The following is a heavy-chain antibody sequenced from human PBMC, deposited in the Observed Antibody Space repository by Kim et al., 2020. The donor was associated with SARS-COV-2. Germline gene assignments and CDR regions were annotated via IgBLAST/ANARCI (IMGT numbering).Heavy chain of an antibody. CDR1: GFTFKEYG. D-gene: IGHD3-10*01. CDR3: ARAPHYGSEGPTNVDS. CDR2: ISGSGGST. V-gene: IGHV3-23*01. J-gene: IGHJ4*02. Sequence: GGSLRLSCAASGFTFKEYGMKWVRQAPGKGLDWVSGISGSGGSTYYADSVRGRFTISRDNSKNMLYLQVNSPRGEETAVYYCARAPHYGSEGPTNVDSWGQGTLVAISS.